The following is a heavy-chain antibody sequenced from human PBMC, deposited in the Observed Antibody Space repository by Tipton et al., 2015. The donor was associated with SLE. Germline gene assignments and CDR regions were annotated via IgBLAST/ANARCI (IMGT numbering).Heavy chain of an antibody. CDR2: IYHSGST. J-gene: IGHJ4*02. Sequence: TLSLTCAVSGYSISSGYYWGWIRQPPGKGLEWIGSIYHSGSTYYNPSLKSRVTISVDTSKNQFSLKLSSVTAADTAVYYCARDGTISLDSAFDYWGQGTLVTFSS. V-gene: IGHV4-38-2*02. D-gene: IGHD1-1*01. CDR3: ARDGTISLDSAFDY. CDR1: GYSISSGYY.